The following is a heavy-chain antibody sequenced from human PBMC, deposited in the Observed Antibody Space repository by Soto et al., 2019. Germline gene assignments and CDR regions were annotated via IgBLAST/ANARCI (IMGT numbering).Heavy chain of an antibody. CDR2: IYPGDSDT. D-gene: IGHD6-13*01. J-gene: IGHJ5*02. Sequence: GESLKISCKGSGYSFTSYWLGWVSQMPGKGLEWMGIIYPGDSDTRYSPSFQGQVTISADKSISTAYLQWSSLKSSDTAMFYCARQVAAAAQWFDRGGQGTLVAVSS. V-gene: IGHV5-51*01. CDR3: ARQVAAAAQWFDR. CDR1: GYSFTSYW.